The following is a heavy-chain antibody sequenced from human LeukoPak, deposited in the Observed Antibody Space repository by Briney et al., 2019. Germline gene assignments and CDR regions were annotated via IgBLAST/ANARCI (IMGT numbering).Heavy chain of an antibody. CDR2: IKKDGSEK. J-gene: IGHJ4*02. Sequence: GGSLRLSCAAPGFTFSSYWMSWVRQAPGKGLEWVANIKKDGSEKYYVDSVKGRFTISRDNAKHSLYLQMNSLRAEDTAVYYCAREGLRPDGYYFDYWGQGTLVTVSS. CDR1: GFTFSSYW. D-gene: IGHD5-12*01. CDR3: AREGLRPDGYYFDY. V-gene: IGHV3-7*01.